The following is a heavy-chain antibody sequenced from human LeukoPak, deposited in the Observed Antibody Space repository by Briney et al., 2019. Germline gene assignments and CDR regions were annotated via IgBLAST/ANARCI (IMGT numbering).Heavy chain of an antibody. Sequence: PGGSLRLSCAASGFTFSTYAMTWVRQAPGKGLEWVSGFTGRDNNIDYVDSVKGRFTISRGNSKNTLYLQMTSLRAEDTAVYYCAKVYRSGWSYFDSWGQGAAVTVSS. J-gene: IGHJ4*02. V-gene: IGHV3-23*01. CDR3: AKVYRSGWSYFDS. CDR1: GFTFSTYA. CDR2: FTGRDNNI. D-gene: IGHD6-19*01.